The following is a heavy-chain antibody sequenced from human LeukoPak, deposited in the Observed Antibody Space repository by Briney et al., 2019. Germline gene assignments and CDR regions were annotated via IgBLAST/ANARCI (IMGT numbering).Heavy chain of an antibody. CDR2: ISWNRGSI. D-gene: IGHD4-17*01. J-gene: IGHJ6*02. CDR3: AKDGTTVTTTKYYYYYGMDV. V-gene: IGHV3-9*01. CDR1: GFTFDDYA. Sequence: PGGSLRLSCAASGFTFDDYAMHWVRHAPGKGLEWVSGISWNRGSIGYADSVKGRFTISRDNAKNSLYLQMNSLRAEDTALYYCAKDGTTVTTTKYYYYYGMDVWGQGTTVTVSS.